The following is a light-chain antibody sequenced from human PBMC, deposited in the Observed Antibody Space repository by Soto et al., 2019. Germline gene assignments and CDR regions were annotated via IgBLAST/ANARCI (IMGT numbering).Light chain of an antibody. Sequence: DIQMTQSPSSLSASVGDRVTITCQASQDISNYLNWYQQKPGKAPKLLIYDASNLETGVPSRFSGSGSRTDFTFTIISLQPEDIATYYCQQYDNLPSFGGGTKVEIK. CDR2: DAS. CDR3: QQYDNLPS. J-gene: IGKJ4*01. CDR1: QDISNY. V-gene: IGKV1-33*01.